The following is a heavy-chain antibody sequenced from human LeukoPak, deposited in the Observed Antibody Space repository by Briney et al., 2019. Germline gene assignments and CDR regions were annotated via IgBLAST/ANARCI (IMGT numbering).Heavy chain of an antibody. CDR2: IYHSGST. D-gene: IGHD5-12*01. Sequence: SETLSLTCTVSGYSISSGYYWGWIRQPPGKGLEWIGSIYHSGSTYYNPSLKSRVTISVDTSKNQFSLKLSSVTAADTAVYYCARGGGKVATSQYWGQGTLVTVSS. CDR3: ARGGGKVATSQY. V-gene: IGHV4-38-2*02. CDR1: GYSISSGYY. J-gene: IGHJ4*02.